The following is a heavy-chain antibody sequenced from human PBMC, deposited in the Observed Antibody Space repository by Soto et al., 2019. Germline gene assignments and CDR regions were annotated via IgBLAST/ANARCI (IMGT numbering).Heavy chain of an antibody. CDR2: IYSGGST. V-gene: IGHV3-66*01. D-gene: IGHD3-22*01. Sequence: EVQLVESGGGLVQPGGSLRLSCAASGFTVSSNYMSWVRQAPGKGLEWVSVIYSGGSTYYADSVKGRFTISRDNSKNTLYLQMNSLRAEETAVYYCARGPVVVITYFDYWGQGTLVTVSS. CDR1: GFTVSSNY. J-gene: IGHJ4*02. CDR3: ARGPVVVITYFDY.